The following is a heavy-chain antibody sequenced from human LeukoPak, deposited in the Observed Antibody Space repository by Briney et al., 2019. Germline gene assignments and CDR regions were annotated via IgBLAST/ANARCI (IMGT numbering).Heavy chain of an antibody. J-gene: IGHJ3*02. CDR2: INHSGST. V-gene: IGHV4-39*07. D-gene: IGHD2-21*02. CDR1: GDSISLSSYF. CDR3: AREFGGVVVTATPRAFDI. Sequence: TSETLSLTCTVSGDSISLSSYFWSWIRQPPGKGLEWIGEINHSGSTNYNPSLKSRVTISVDTSKNQFSLKLSSVTAADTAVYNWAREFGGVVVTATPRAFDIWGQGTMVTVSS.